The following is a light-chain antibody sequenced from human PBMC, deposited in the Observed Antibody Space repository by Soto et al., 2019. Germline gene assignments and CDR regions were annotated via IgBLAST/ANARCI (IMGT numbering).Light chain of an antibody. Sequence: QSALTQSASVSGSPGQSITISCTGTSSDVGGYNYVSWYQQHPGKAPKLMIYDVSNRPSGVSNRFSGSKSGNTASLTISGLQAEDEADYYCSSYTTSSTLVVFGGGTKVTVL. J-gene: IGLJ2*01. CDR2: DVS. CDR1: SSDVGGYNY. V-gene: IGLV2-14*01. CDR3: SSYTTSSTLVV.